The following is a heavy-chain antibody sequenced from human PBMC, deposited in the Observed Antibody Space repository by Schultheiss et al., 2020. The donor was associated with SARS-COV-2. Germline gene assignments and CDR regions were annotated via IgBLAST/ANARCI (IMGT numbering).Heavy chain of an antibody. J-gene: IGHJ4*02. CDR1: GFTFSNAW. CDR3: ARDPGTVTKTIDY. Sequence: GGSLRLSCAASGFTFSNAWMSWVRQAPGKGLEWVSSISSSSSYIYYADSVKGRFTISRDNAKNSLYLQMNSLRAEDTAVYYCARDPGTVTKTIDYWGQGTLVTVSS. D-gene: IGHD4-11*01. CDR2: ISSSSSYI. V-gene: IGHV3-21*01.